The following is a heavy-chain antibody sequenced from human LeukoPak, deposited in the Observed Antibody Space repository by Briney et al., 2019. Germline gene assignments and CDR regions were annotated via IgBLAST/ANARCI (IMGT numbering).Heavy chain of an antibody. CDR2: ISPNGVIT. CDR1: GFTFSSHG. J-gene: IGHJ5*02. V-gene: IGHV3-23*01. CDR3: AKDRGYDFWSGHSGFDP. D-gene: IGHD3-3*01. Sequence: GGSLRLSCAASGFTFSSHGMNWVRQAPGKGLEWVSGISPNGVITYYADSVKGRFTISRDNSKNTLYLQMNSLRAEDAAVYYCAKDRGYDFWSGHSGFDPWGQGTLVTVSS.